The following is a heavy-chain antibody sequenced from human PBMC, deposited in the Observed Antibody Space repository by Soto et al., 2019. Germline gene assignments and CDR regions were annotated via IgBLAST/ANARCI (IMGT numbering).Heavy chain of an antibody. V-gene: IGHV4-34*01. CDR1: GGSFSGYY. CDR2: INHSGST. CDR3: ARDSLGIAVLGTGRSKNNWFDP. D-gene: IGHD6-19*01. J-gene: IGHJ5*02. Sequence: QVQLQQWGAGLLKPSETLSLTCAVYGGSFSGYYWSWIRQPPGKGLEWIGEINHSGSTNYNPSLKSRVTISIXTXKDXFSLKLSSVTAADTAIYYCARDSLGIAVLGTGRSKNNWFDPWGQGTLVTVSS.